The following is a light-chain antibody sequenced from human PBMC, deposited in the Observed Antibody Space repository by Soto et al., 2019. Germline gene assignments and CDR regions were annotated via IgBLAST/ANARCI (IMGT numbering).Light chain of an antibody. Sequence: DIQMTQSPSTLSASVGDRVTITCRASQGISSYLAWYQQKPGKAPKLLIYKASSLESGVPSRFSGSGSGTEFTLTISGLQPGDSATYYCQQYNSYSPTFGQGTKVDIK. V-gene: IGKV1-5*03. CDR3: QQYNSYSPT. CDR2: KAS. J-gene: IGKJ1*01. CDR1: QGISSY.